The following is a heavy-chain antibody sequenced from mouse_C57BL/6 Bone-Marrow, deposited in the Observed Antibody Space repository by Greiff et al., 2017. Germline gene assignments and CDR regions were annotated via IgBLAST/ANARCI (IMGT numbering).Heavy chain of an antibody. CDR2: ISDGGSYT. D-gene: IGHD1-1*01. J-gene: IGHJ1*03. Sequence: EVKVVESGGGLVKPGGSLKLSCAASGFTFSSYAMSWVRQTPEKRLEWVATISDGGSYTYYPDNVKGRFTISRDNAKNNLYLQMSHLKSEDTAMYYCARDSGTVVANWYFDVWGTGTTVTVSS. CDR1: GFTFSSYA. CDR3: ARDSGTVVANWYFDV. V-gene: IGHV5-4*01.